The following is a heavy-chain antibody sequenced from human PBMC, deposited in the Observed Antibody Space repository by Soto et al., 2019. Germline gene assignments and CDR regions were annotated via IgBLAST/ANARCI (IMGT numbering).Heavy chain of an antibody. D-gene: IGHD2-2*01. CDR1: GGSISSGTW. Sequence: QVQLQESGPGLVKPSGTLSLTCAVSGGSISSGTWWSWVRQPPGRGLEWIGEIYHSGSPTYNPSLKSRVPMSVDKSKNRFSLRLSSVTAADSALYYCARRVPAAPDWFDPWGQGTLVTVSS. CDR3: ARRVPAAPDWFDP. CDR2: IYHSGSP. J-gene: IGHJ5*02. V-gene: IGHV4-4*02.